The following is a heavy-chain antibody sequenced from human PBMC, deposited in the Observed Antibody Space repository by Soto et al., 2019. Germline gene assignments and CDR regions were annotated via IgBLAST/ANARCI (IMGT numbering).Heavy chain of an antibody. J-gene: IGHJ6*02. D-gene: IGHD4-17*01. CDR2: IDPSDSYA. CDR1: GFTFTRYW. Sequence: VQLVQSGAEVKKPGEYLTISCHGFGFTFTRYWINWVRQMPGKGLEWMGRIDPSDSYATYSPSFKGHVTISADKSISTAHRQWNRLEDADTAMYYCPTCDYCDHYGMDVWGQGTTVTVAS. CDR3: PTCDYCDHYGMDV. V-gene: IGHV5-10-1*03.